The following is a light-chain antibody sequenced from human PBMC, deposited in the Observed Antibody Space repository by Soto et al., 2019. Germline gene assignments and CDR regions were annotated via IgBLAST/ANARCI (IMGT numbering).Light chain of an antibody. J-gene: IGKJ4*01. CDR1: QSISSF. Sequence: DIQMTQSPSSLSASVGDRVTLTCRASQSISSFLNWYQQTPGKAPKLLIYAASTLQSGVPSRFSGSGSGTDFTLTISSLRPEDFATYYCQQSYSTLLTFGGGTKVEIK. CDR3: QQSYSTLLT. CDR2: AAS. V-gene: IGKV1-39*01.